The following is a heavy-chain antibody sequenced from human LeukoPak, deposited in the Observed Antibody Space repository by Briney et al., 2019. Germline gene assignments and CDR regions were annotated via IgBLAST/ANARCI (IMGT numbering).Heavy chain of an antibody. CDR2: MFYSGST. CDR3: ARHGDYLAASGTYYAPFDN. V-gene: IGHV4-39*01. D-gene: IGHD3-10*01. CDR1: GGSISSHSYY. J-gene: IGHJ4*02. Sequence: SETLSLTCTVSGGSISSHSYYWGWIRQPPGKGLEWLGSMFYSGSTNYNPSLKRRVTISVDTSKNQFSLRLSSVTAADTAMYYCARHGDYLAASGTYYAPFDNWGQGTLVTASP.